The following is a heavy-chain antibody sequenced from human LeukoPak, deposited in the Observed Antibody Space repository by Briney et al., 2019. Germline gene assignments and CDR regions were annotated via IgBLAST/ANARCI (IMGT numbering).Heavy chain of an antibody. CDR3: AREVAEAFDI. CDR2: INPSGGST. V-gene: IGHV1-46*01. CDR1: GYTFTSYY. Sequence: ASVKVSCKASGYTFTSYYMHWVRQAPGQGLEWMGIINPSGGSTSYAQKFQGRVTITADESTSTAYMELSSLRSEDTAVHYCAREVAEAFDIWGQGTMVTVSS. D-gene: IGHD2-15*01. J-gene: IGHJ3*02.